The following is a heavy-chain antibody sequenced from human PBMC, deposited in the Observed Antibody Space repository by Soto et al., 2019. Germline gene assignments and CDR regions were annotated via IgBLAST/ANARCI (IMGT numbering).Heavy chain of an antibody. CDR1: GGTFSSYA. CDR3: ARQRFLEWLSSPRNYYYYGMDV. Sequence: ASVKVSCKASGGTFSSYAISWVRRAPGQGLEWMGGIIPIFGTANYAQKFQGRVTITADESTSTAYMELSSLRSEDTAVYYCARQRFLEWLSSPRNYYYYGMDVWGQGTTVTVSS. CDR2: IIPIFGTA. D-gene: IGHD3-3*01. V-gene: IGHV1-69*13. J-gene: IGHJ6*02.